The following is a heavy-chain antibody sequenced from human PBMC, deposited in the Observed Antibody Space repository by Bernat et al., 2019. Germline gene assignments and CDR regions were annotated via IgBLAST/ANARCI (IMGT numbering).Heavy chain of an antibody. CDR2: MNPNSGNT. CDR1: GYTFTSYD. CDR3: ARGRVYGSGSYLF. Sequence: QVQLVQSGAEVKKPGASVKVSCKASGYTFTSYDINWVRQATGPGLEWMGWMNPNSGNTGYAQKFQDSVPLTRHTSLSKAYLELSSLRSEDTAVYYCARGRVYGSGSYLFWGQGTLVTVSS. J-gene: IGHJ4*02. V-gene: IGHV1-8*01. D-gene: IGHD3-10*01.